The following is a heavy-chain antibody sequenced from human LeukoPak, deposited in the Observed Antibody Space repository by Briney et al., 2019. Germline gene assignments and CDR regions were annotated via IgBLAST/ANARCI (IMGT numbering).Heavy chain of an antibody. D-gene: IGHD1-26*01. CDR1: GGSFSGYY. CDR2: INHSGST. V-gene: IGHV4-34*01. CDR3: ARGRGSYYV. Sequence: SETLSLTCAVYGGSFSGYYWSWIRQPPGKGLEWIGEINHSGSTNYNPSLKSRVTISVDMSKNQFSLKLSSVTAADTAVYYCARGRGSYYVWGQGTLVTVSS. J-gene: IGHJ4*02.